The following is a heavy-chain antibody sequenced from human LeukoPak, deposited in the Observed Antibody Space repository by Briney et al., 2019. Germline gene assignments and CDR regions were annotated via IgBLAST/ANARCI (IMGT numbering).Heavy chain of an antibody. V-gene: IGHV3-21*01. CDR3: ARGLDTAMDTPYYGMDV. Sequence: PGGSLRLSCAASGFTFSSYSMNWVRQAPGNWLEWVSSISSSSSYIYYADSVKGRFTISRDNAKNSLYLQMNSLRAEDTAVYYCARGLDTAMDTPYYGMDVWGQGTTVTVSS. D-gene: IGHD5-18*01. CDR2: ISSSSSYI. CDR1: GFTFSSYS. J-gene: IGHJ6*02.